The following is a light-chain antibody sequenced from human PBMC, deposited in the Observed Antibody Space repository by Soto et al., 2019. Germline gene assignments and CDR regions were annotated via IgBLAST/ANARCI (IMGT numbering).Light chain of an antibody. CDR3: QSYDSSLSGVV. V-gene: IGLV1-51*01. CDR1: SSNIGNNY. J-gene: IGLJ2*01. CDR2: DND. Sequence: QSVLTQPPSVSAAPGQKVTISCSGSSSNIGNNYVFWYQQLPGTAPKLLIYDNDKRPSGIPDRFSGSKSGTSASLAITGLQAEDEADYYCQSYDSSLSGVVFGGGTKLTVL.